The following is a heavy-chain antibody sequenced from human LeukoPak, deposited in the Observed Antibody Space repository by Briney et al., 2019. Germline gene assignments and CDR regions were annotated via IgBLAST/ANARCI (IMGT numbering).Heavy chain of an antibody. V-gene: IGHV4-31*03. Sequence: KPSETLSLTCTVSGGSISSGGYYWSWIRQHPGKGLEWIGYIYYSGSTYYNPSLKSRVTISVDTSKNQFSLKLSSVTAADTAVYYCATFPSIGPVAKFVYWGQGTLVTVSS. CDR3: ATFPSIGPVAKFVY. CDR2: IYYSGST. D-gene: IGHD2-15*01. CDR1: GGSISSGGYY. J-gene: IGHJ4*02.